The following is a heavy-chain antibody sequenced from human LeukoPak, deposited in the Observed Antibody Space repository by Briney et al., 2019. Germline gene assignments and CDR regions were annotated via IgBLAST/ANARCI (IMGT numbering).Heavy chain of an antibody. V-gene: IGHV4-34*01. J-gene: IGHJ4*02. CDR1: GGSFSGYY. CDR2: INHSGST. CDR3: ARDVAGTWDY. Sequence: PSETLSLTCAVYGGSFSGYYWSWIRQPPGKGLEWIGEINHSGSTNYNPSLKSRVTMSVDTSKNQFSLKLSSVTAADTAVYYCARDVAGTWDYWGQGTLVTVSS. D-gene: IGHD6-13*01.